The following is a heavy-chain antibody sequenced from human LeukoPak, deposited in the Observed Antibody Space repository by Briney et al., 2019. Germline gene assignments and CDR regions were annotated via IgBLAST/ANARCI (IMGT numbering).Heavy chain of an antibody. V-gene: IGHV3-7*01. J-gene: IGHJ4*02. CDR3: ARGGIAAAGIDY. D-gene: IGHD6-13*01. CDR2: IKRDGLEK. Sequence: PGGSLRLSCAASTFTSNTHWMSWVRQAPGKGLEWVATIKRDGLEKYYVDPVKGRFTISRDNAKNSLYLQMNSLRAEDTAVYYCARGGIAAAGIDYWGQGTLVTVSS. CDR1: TFTSNTHW.